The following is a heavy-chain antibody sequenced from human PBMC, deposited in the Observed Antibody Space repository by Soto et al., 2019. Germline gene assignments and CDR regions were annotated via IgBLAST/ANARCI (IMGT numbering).Heavy chain of an antibody. CDR2: MNPNSGNT. J-gene: IGHJ6*02. V-gene: IGHV1-8*01. CDR1: GYIFTSYD. CDR3: ARELARRGMYV. Sequence: QVQLVQSGAEVKKPGASVKVSCKASGYIFTSYDINWVRQATGQGLEWMGWMNPNSGNTGYAQKFQGRVTMTRNTTISTSYMELSSLRSEGRAVYYCARELARRGMYVWGQGTTVTVSS.